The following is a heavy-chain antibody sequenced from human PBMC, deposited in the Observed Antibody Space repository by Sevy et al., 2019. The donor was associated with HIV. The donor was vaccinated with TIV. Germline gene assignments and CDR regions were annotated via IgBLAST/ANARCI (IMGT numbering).Heavy chain of an antibody. CDR2: ISSSSSYI. J-gene: IGHJ4*02. V-gene: IGHV3-21*01. CDR1: GFTFSSYS. CDR3: ASWCGFRGVITPLVDYFDY. D-gene: IGHD3-10*01. Sequence: GGSLRLSCAASGFTFSSYSMNWVRQAPGKGLEWVSSISSSSSYIYYADSVKGRFTISRDNAKNSLYLQMNSLRAEDTAVYYCASWCGFRGVITPLVDYFDYWGQGTLVTVSS.